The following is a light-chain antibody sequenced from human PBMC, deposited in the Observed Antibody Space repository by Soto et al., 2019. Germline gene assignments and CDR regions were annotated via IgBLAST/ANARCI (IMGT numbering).Light chain of an antibody. CDR3: QQSYTPQYT. V-gene: IGKV1-39*01. CDR2: AAS. Sequence: DIQMTQSPSSLSASIGDRVTITCRASQSVTGYLNWYQQKPGKAPTLLIYAASSLHSGVPSRFRGGGSGTDFTLTISSLQPEDFATYYCQQSYTPQYTFGQGTKLEIK. CDR1: QSVTGY. J-gene: IGKJ2*01.